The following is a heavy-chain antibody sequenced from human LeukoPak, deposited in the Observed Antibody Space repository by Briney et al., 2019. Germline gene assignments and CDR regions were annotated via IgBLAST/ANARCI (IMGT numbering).Heavy chain of an antibody. CDR1: GXTLTELS. CDR3: ATDRLGYCSSTSCYFDY. Sequence: XKVSGXTLTELSMHWVRQAPGKGLEWMGGFDPEDGETIYAQKFQGRVTMTEDTSTDTAYMELSSLRSEDTAVYYCATDRLGYCSSTSCYFDYWGQGTLVTVSS. CDR2: FDPEDGET. J-gene: IGHJ4*02. D-gene: IGHD2-2*01. V-gene: IGHV1-24*01.